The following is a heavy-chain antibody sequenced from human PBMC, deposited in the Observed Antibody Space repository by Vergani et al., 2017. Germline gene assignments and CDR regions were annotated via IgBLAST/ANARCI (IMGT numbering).Heavy chain of an antibody. D-gene: IGHD3-22*01. CDR1: GGSISSGSYY. CDR2: IYTSGST. CDR3: ARNYYDSSGYYLLSAFDI. V-gene: IGHV4-61*02. Sequence: QLQLQESGSGLVKPSQTLSLTCTVSGGSISSGSYYWSWIRQPAGKGLEWIGRIYTSGSTNYNPSLKSRVTISVDTSKNQFSLKLSSVTAADTAVYYCARNYYDSSGYYLLSAFDIWGQGTMVTVSS. J-gene: IGHJ3*02.